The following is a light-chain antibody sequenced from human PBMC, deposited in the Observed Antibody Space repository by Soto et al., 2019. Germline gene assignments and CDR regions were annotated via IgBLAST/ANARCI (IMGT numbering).Light chain of an antibody. CDR2: DGF. Sequence: PGERATLSCRASQTIDNYLHWYQQKPGQAPRLLIYDGFYRAAGVPARFSGVGSGTDFTLTISSLEPEDFAFYYCQRRKDWPLTFGGGTRVEI. V-gene: IGKV3-11*01. CDR3: QRRKDWPLT. CDR1: QTIDNY. J-gene: IGKJ4*01.